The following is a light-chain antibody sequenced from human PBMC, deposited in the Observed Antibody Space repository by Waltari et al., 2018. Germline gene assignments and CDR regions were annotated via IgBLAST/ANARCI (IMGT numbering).Light chain of an antibody. J-gene: IGKJ5*01. CDR1: QSVFYSPNNKNY. CDR2: WAS. Sequence: DIVMTLSPDSLAVSLGERATINCKSSQSVFYSPNNKNYLAWYQQKPGQPPKLLIYWASTRESGVPDRFSGSGSGTDFTLTISSLQAEDVAVYYCQQYYSTPLTFGQGTRLEIK. V-gene: IGKV4-1*01. CDR3: QQYYSTPLT.